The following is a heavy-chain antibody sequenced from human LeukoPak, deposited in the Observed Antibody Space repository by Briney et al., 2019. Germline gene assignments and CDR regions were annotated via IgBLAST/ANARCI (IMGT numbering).Heavy chain of an antibody. CDR2: VTAGGATT. CDR3: TTGGADTGRFDI. J-gene: IGHJ3*02. D-gene: IGHD1-1*01. V-gene: IGHV3-23*01. CDR1: GFTFSTYA. Sequence: PGGSLRLSCAASGFTFSTYAMAWVRQAPGKGLEWVSGVTAGGATTFYADSVKGRFTISRDDSKNTLYLQMSSLKTEDTAVYYCTTGGADTGRFDIWGQGTMVRVSS.